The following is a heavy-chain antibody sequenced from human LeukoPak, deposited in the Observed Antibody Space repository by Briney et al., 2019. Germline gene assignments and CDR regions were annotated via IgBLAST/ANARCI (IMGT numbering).Heavy chain of an antibody. CDR1: GYTFTGYY. CDR2: INPNSGGT. D-gene: IGHD4-23*01. Sequence: ASVKVSCKASGYTFTGYYMHWVRQAPGQGLEWMGRINPNSGGTNYAQKFQGRVTMTRDTSISTAYMELSGLRSDDTAVYYCARSDYGGNLFDYWGQGTLVTVSS. CDR3: ARSDYGGNLFDY. V-gene: IGHV1-2*06. J-gene: IGHJ4*02.